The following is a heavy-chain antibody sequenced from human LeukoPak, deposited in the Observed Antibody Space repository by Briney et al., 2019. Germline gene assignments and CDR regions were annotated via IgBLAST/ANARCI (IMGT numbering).Heavy chain of an antibody. CDR3: ATYYDYVWGSYDY. J-gene: IGHJ4*02. CDR1: GYSFTSYW. CDR2: IYPGDSDT. D-gene: IGHD3-16*01. V-gene: IGHV5-51*01. Sequence: GETLKISCKGSGYSFTSYWIGWVRQMPGKGLEWMGIIYPGDSDTRYSPSFQGQVTISADKSISTAYLQWSSLKASDTAMYYCATYYDYVWGSYDYWGQGTLVTVSS.